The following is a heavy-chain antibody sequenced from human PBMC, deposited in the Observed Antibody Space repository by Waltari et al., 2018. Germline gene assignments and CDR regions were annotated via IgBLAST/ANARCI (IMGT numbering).Heavy chain of an antibody. J-gene: IGHJ4*02. V-gene: IGHV3-30*02. Sequence: VGLVESGGGLVHPWESLTLSCAASGFTVTPHFLTWVRQAPGKGLEWVALIWFDGSDKFYADSVRGRFTISRDNSARTLYLDMDSLRLDDTAMYYCAKDAFGNTYLDFWGQGTLVTVSS. CDR2: IWFDGSDK. D-gene: IGHD2-2*02. CDR3: AKDAFGNTYLDF. CDR1: GFTVTPHF.